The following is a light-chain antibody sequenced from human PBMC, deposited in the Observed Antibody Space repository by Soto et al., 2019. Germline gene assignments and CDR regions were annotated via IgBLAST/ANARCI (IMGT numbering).Light chain of an antibody. CDR3: QQRSNWPLT. J-gene: IGKJ1*01. CDR2: DAS. Sequence: EIVLTQSPATLSLSPGERATPPCRASQSVSSYLAWYQQKPGQAPRLLIYDASNRATGIPARFSGSASGTDFTLTISSLEPEDFAVYYCQQRSNWPLTFGQGTKVDIK. V-gene: IGKV3-11*01. CDR1: QSVSSY.